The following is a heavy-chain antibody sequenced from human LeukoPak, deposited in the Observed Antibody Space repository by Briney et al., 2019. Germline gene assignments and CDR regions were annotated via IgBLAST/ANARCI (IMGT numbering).Heavy chain of an antibody. J-gene: IGHJ4*02. D-gene: IGHD6-19*01. CDR1: GFTFSSYA. V-gene: IGHV3-23*01. Sequence: GGSLRLSCAASGFTFSSYAMSWVRQAPGKGLEWVSAISGSGGSTYYADSVKGRFTISRDNSKNTLYLQMNSLRAEDTAVYYCARAGGSSGWYPFDYWGQGTLVTVSS. CDR3: ARAGGSSGWYPFDY. CDR2: ISGSGGST.